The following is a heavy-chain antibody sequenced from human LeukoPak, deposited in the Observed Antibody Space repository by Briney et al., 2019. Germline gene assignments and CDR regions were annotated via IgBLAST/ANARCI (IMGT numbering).Heavy chain of an antibody. CDR3: ARPPSRGYSSSFEY. V-gene: IGHV5-51*01. Sequence: GEALKISCKGSGYSFPTYWIAWVRQMPGKGLEWMGIIYSDESNIRYSPSFQGQVTISADKSIRTAYLQWSRLKASDTAMYYCARPPSRGYSSSFEYWGQGTLVTVSS. J-gene: IGHJ4*02. CDR2: IYSDESNI. CDR1: GYSFPTYW. D-gene: IGHD2-2*03.